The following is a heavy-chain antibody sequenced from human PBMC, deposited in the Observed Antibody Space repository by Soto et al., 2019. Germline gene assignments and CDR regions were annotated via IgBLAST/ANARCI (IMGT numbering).Heavy chain of an antibody. CDR2: IYHSGST. V-gene: IGHV4-30-2*01. CDR3: ARAGEMAYYFDY. Sequence: KTSETLSLTCAVSGGSISSGGYSWSRIRQPPGKGLEWIGYIYHSGSTYYNPSLKSRVTISVDRSKNQFSLKLSSVTAADTAVYYCARAGEMAYYFDYWGQGTLVTVSS. D-gene: IGHD2-21*01. CDR1: GGSISSGGYS. J-gene: IGHJ4*02.